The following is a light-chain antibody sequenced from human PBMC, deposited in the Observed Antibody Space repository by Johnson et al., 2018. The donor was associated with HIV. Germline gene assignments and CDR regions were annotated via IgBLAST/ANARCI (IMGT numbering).Light chain of an antibody. CDR1: SSNIGNNY. V-gene: IGLV1-51*01. CDR2: DNN. J-gene: IGLJ1*01. Sequence: QSVLTQPPSVSAATGQKVTISCSGSSSNIGNNYVSWYQQLPGTAPKLLIYDNNKRPSGIPDRFSGSKSGTSATLGITRLQTGDEADYYCGTWDSSLRNDVFGTGTKVTVL. CDR3: GTWDSSLRNDV.